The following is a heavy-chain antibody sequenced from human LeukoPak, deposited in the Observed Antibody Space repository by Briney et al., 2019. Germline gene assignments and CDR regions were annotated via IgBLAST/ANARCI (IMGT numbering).Heavy chain of an antibody. CDR2: INPNSGGT. D-gene: IGHD3-22*01. V-gene: IGHV1-2*02. CDR3: ARLNYYDSSGYYLGY. CDR1: GYTFTGYY. J-gene: IGHJ4*02. Sequence: GASVKVSCKASGYTFTGYYMHWVRQAPGQGLEWMGWINPNSGGTNYAQKFQGRVTMTRDTSISTAYMELSRLRSEDTAVYYCARLNYYDSSGYYLGYWGQGTLVTVSS.